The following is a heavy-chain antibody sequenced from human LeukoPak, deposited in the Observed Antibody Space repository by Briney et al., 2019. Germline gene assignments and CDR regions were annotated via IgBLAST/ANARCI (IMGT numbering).Heavy chain of an antibody. Sequence: PSETLSLTCTVSDGSISSYYWSWIRQPPGKGLEWIGYIYYSGSTNYNPSLKNRVTISVDTSKNQFSLKLRSVTAADTAVYYCASGTYYYFDSWGQGTLVTVSS. V-gene: IGHV4-59*08. J-gene: IGHJ4*02. CDR3: ASGTYYYFDS. CDR2: IYYSGST. CDR1: DGSISSYY. D-gene: IGHD1-26*01.